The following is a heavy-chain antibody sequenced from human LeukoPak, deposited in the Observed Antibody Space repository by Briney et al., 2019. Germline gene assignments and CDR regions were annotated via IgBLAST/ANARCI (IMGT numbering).Heavy chain of an antibody. CDR3: ARGWDPFDY. V-gene: IGHV1-69*13. D-gene: IGHD6-19*01. CDR2: IIPIFGTA. CDR1: GYTLTELS. J-gene: IGHJ4*02. Sequence: SVKVSCKVSGYTLTELSMHWVRQAPGQGLEWMGGIIPIFGTANYAQKFQGRVTITADESTSTAYMELSSLRSEDTAVYYCARGWDPFDYWGQGTLVTVSS.